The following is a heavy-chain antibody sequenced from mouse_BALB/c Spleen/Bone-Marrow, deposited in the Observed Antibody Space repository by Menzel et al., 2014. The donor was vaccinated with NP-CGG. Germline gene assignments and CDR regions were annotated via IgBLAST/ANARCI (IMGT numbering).Heavy chain of an antibody. CDR1: GYTFTSYW. CDR3: SRGRARAMFWFAY. V-gene: IGHV1-69*02. Sequence: VQLQQSGAELVKPGASVNLSCKPSGYTFTSYWMHWVKQRPGQGLEWIGEIDPSDSYTNYNQKFKGKATLTADKSSSTAYMQLSNLTSEDSAVDYCSRGRARAMFWFAYWGQGTLVTVSA. D-gene: IGHD3-1*01. J-gene: IGHJ3*01. CDR2: IDPSDSYT.